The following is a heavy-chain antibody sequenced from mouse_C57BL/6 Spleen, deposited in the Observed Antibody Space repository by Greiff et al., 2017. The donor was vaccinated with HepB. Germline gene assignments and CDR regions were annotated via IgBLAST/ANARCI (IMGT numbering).Heavy chain of an antibody. CDR1: GYTFTDYE. CDR2: IDPETGGT. D-gene: IGHD2-1*01. J-gene: IGHJ2*01. V-gene: IGHV1-15*01. CDR3: TRRGYYGNYRYYFDY. Sequence: VQGVESGAELVRPGASVTLSCKASGYTFTDYEMHWVKQTPVHGLEWIGAIDPETGGTAYNQKFKGKAILTADKSSSTAYMELRSLTSEDSAVYYCTRRGYYGNYRYYFDYWGQGTTLTVSS.